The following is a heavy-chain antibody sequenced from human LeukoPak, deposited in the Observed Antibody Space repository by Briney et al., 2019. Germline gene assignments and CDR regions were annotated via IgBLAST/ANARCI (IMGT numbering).Heavy chain of an antibody. CDR3: ARGLWSGSGWYYLAH. D-gene: IGHD6-19*01. J-gene: IGHJ4*02. CDR2: VNSGNGHT. V-gene: IGHV1-3*01. CDR1: GYTFTSYA. Sequence: GASVKVSCKASGYTFTSYAIHWVRQAPGQSLEWMGWVNSGNGHTKYSQKFQGRFTLTRDTSASTAYMELSSLRAEDTTVYYCARGLWSGSGWYYLAHWGQGSVVTVSS.